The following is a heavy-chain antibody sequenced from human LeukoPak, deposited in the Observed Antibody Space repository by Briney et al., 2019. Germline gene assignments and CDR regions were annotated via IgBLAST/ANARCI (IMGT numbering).Heavy chain of an antibody. CDR1: GYTFTSYG. Sequence: ASVKVSCKASGYTFTSYGISWVRQAPGQGLEWMGWISAYNGNTNYAQKLQGRVTMTRDTSISTAYMELSRLRSDDTAVYYCAREVGRRSRYYHDSSGYPEYFQHWGQGTLVTVSS. CDR2: ISAYNGNT. D-gene: IGHD3-22*01. J-gene: IGHJ1*01. CDR3: AREVGRRSRYYHDSSGYPEYFQH. V-gene: IGHV1-18*01.